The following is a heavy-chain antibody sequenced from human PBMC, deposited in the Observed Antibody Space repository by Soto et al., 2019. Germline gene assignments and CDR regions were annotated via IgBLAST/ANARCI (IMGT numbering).Heavy chain of an antibody. D-gene: IGHD5-12*01. J-gene: IGHJ4*02. CDR3: AREDVEMATITALLEY. V-gene: IGHV3-30-3*01. CDR2: ISYDGSNK. CDR1: GFTFSSYA. Sequence: QAQLVESGGGVVQPGRSLRLSCAASGFTFSSYALHWVRQAPGKGLEWVAVISYDGSNKYYADSVKGRFTISRDNSKNTLYLQMNSLRAEDTAVYYCAREDVEMATITALLEYWGQGTLVTVSS.